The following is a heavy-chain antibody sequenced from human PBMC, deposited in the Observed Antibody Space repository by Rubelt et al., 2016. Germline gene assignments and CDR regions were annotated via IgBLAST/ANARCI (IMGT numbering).Heavy chain of an antibody. V-gene: IGHV4-61*05. Sequence: QLQLQESGPGLVKPSETLSLTCSVSGGSITSNNYHWGWIRQPPGKGLEWIGYIFYSGSTNYNPSLKSRVTISVDTSRNQFSLRLSSVTAADSAVYYCARESTTTVTNGPFDDWGQGTLVTVSS. CDR1: GGSITSNNYH. CDR3: ARESTTTVTNGPFDD. CDR2: IFYSGST. J-gene: IGHJ4*02. D-gene: IGHD4-17*01.